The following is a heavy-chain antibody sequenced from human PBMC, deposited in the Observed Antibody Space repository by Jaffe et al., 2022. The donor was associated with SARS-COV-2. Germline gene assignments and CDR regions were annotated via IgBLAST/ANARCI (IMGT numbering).Heavy chain of an antibody. V-gene: IGHV3-30-3*01. Sequence: QVQLVESGGGVVQPGRSLRLSCAASGFTFSSYAMHWVRQAPGKGLEWVAVISYDGSNKYYADSVKGRFTISRDNSKNTLYLQMNSLRAEDTAVYYCAREVTGRGYYYYYGMDVWGQGTTVTVSS. J-gene: IGHJ6*02. D-gene: IGHD1-20*01. CDR2: ISYDGSNK. CDR3: AREVTGRGYYYYYGMDV. CDR1: GFTFSSYA.